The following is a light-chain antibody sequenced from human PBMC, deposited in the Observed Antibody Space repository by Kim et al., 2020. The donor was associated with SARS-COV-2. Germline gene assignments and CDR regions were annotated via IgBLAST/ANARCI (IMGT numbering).Light chain of an antibody. CDR3: LLSYSGARV. Sequence: PGGRGTLTCGSSTGAVTSGHYPYWFQQNPGQAPRTLIYHTSNKQSWTPARFSGSLVGGKAALTLSGAQPEDEAEYYCLLSYSGARVFGGGTQLTVL. CDR2: HTS. J-gene: IGLJ3*02. V-gene: IGLV7-46*01. CDR1: TGAVTSGHY.